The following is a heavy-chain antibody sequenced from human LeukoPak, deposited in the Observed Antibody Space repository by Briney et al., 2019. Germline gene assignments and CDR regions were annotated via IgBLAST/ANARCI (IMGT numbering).Heavy chain of an antibody. CDR3: ARNSGGSGSYAYYYYYYMDV. J-gene: IGHJ6*03. D-gene: IGHD3-10*01. CDR2: IIPIFGTA. Sequence: SVKVSCKASGYTFTSYGISWVRQAPGQGLEWMGGIIPIFGTANYAQKFQGRVTITADKSTSTAYMEMSSLRSEDTAVYYCARNSGGSGSYAYYYYYYMDVWGKGTTVTVSS. V-gene: IGHV1-69*06. CDR1: GYTFTSYG.